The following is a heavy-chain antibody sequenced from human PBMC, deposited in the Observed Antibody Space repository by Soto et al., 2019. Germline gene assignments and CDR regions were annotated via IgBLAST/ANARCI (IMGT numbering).Heavy chain of an antibody. Sequence: EVQLVESGGGSVQPGRTLRLSCAASGLSFSSYEMNWVRQAPGKGLEWVSSISNGDSSIYYADSVKGRFTISRDNAENSLYLQMNSLRAEDTAVYYCTMTVLLSGIDHWGQGTLVTVSS. CDR3: TMTVLLSGIDH. CDR1: GLSFSSYE. J-gene: IGHJ4*02. CDR2: ISNGDSSI. V-gene: IGHV3-48*03. D-gene: IGHD3-10*01.